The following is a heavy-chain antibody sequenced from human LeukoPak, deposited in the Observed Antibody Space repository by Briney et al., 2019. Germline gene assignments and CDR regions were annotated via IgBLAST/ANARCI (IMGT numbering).Heavy chain of an antibody. Sequence: GGSLRLSCAASGFTFSGSDMHWVRQASGKGLEWVGRIRSKANSYATAYAASVRGRFTISRDDSKNTAYLQMNSLKTEDTAVYYCTRGTGIVGATVEYWGQGTLVTVSS. CDR3: TRGTGIVGATVEY. CDR2: IRSKANSYAT. CDR1: GFTFSGSD. J-gene: IGHJ4*02. V-gene: IGHV3-73*01. D-gene: IGHD1-26*01.